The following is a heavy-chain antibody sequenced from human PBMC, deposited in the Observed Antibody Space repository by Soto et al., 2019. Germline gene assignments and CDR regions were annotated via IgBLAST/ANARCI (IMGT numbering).Heavy chain of an antibody. J-gene: IGHJ4*02. CDR2: ITGGGEYT. Sequence: PGGSLRLSCAASGFTFSRSALSGVRQTPEKGLEWISAITGGGEYTYHADSVKGRFTISRDNSKNTLFLQMNSLRAEDTAVYYCAKVGVEWLYCTNGVCQYYFDYWGQGTQVTVSS. CDR3: AKVGVEWLYCTNGVCQYYFDY. D-gene: IGHD2-8*01. CDR1: GFTFSRSA. V-gene: IGHV3-23*01.